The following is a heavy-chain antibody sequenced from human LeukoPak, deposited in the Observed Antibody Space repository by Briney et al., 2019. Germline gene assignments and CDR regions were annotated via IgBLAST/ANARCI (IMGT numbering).Heavy chain of an antibody. J-gene: IGHJ3*02. CDR2: LNWNGGST. V-gene: IGHV3-20*01. CDR1: GFTFHDYG. Sequence: RTGGSLRLSCAASGFTFHDYGMSWVRQVPGKGLEWVSGLNWNGGSTGYADSVKGRFTISRDNAKNSLYLQMNSLRDEDTALYHCARPHASGSFDPIAAFDIWGQGTMVTVSS. CDR3: ARPHASGSFDPIAAFDI. D-gene: IGHD3-10*01.